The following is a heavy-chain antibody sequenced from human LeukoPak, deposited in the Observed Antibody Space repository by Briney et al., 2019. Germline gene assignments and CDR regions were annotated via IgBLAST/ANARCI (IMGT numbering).Heavy chain of an antibody. V-gene: IGHV4-39*07. D-gene: IGHD3-10*01. Sequence: SETLSLTCAVSGGSISSSIYYWGWIRQAPGKGLEWIGSIYYSGSTYYNPSLKSRVTISVDTSKNQFSLKLSSVTAADTAVYYCARVTAYYGSGSYSDAFDIWGQGTMVTVSS. CDR1: GGSISSSIYY. CDR3: ARVTAYYGSGSYSDAFDI. CDR2: IYYSGST. J-gene: IGHJ3*02.